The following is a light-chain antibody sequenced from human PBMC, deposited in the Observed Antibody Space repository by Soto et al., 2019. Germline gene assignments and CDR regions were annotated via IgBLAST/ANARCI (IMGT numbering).Light chain of an antibody. Sequence: IVLTHSPATLSLSPLYRATLSFMASHSVGSLLAWYRQKPGQAPRLLIYFGSNRAAGIPPRFSGSGSGTEFTLTIDSLQPEDFALFYCQQRSSWPWTFGQGTKVDIK. CDR2: FGS. V-gene: IGKV3-11*01. CDR3: QQRSSWPWT. CDR1: HSVGSL. J-gene: IGKJ1*01.